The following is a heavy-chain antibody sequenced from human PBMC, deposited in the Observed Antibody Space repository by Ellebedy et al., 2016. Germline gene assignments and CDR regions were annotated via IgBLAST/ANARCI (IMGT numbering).Heavy chain of an antibody. J-gene: IGHJ3*02. CDR2: ISGSGGST. CDR1: GFIVTNSY. V-gene: IGHV3-23*01. D-gene: IGHD1-26*01. Sequence: GGSLRLXXAASGFIVTNSYMTWVRQAPGKGLEWVSAISGSGGSTYYADSVKGRFTISRDNSKNTLYLQMNSLRAEDTAVYYCAKYRIVGAPDAFEIWGQGTMVTVSS. CDR3: AKYRIVGAPDAFEI.